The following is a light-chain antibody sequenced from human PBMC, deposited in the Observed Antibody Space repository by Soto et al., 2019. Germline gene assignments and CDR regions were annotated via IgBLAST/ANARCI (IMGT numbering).Light chain of an antibody. CDR2: EVT. Sequence: QSALTQPASVSGSPGQSITISCTGTRSDVGSYNSIAWYQQHPDKAPRVVIFEVTKRPSGVPDRFSGSKSGNTASLTVSGLQAEDEADYYCSSYAGSSNVFGTGTKLTVL. CDR1: RSDVGSYNS. CDR3: SSYAGSSNV. J-gene: IGLJ1*01. V-gene: IGLV2-8*01.